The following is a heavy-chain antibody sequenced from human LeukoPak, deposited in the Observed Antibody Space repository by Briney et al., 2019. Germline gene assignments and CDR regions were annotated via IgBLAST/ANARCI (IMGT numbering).Heavy chain of an antibody. Sequence: SETLSLTCTVSGYSISSGYYWGWIRQPPGKGLEWIGSIYHSGSTYYNPSLKSRVTISVDTSKNQFSLKLSSVTAADTAIYYCAGQAVIIPTGMEGPWFDPWGQGTLVAVSS. D-gene: IGHD2/OR15-2a*01. CDR1: GYSISSGYY. CDR3: AGQAVIIPTGMEGPWFDP. J-gene: IGHJ5*02. CDR2: IYHSGST. V-gene: IGHV4-38-2*02.